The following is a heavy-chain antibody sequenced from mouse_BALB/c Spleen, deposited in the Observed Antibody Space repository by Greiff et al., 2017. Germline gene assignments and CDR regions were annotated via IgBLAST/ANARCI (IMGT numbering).Heavy chain of an antibody. J-gene: IGHJ3*01. CDR2: ISSGGSYT. D-gene: IGHD2-3*01. CDR3: TRVDDGYSLFAY. Sequence: DVHLVESGGGLVKPGGSLKLSCAASGFTFSSYTMSWVRQTPEKRLEWVATISSGGSYTYYPDSLKGRFTFSRDNAKNTLYLQMSRLKSEDTAMYYCTRVDDGYSLFAYWGQGTLVTVSA. CDR1: GFTFSSYT. V-gene: IGHV5-6-4*01.